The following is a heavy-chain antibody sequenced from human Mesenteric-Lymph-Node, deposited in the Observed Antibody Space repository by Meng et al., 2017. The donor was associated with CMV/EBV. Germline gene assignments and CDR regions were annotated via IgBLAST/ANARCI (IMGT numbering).Heavy chain of an antibody. D-gene: IGHD2-2*01. CDR3: AKDLLNRDVVIVPAAQGGDGFDI. CDR1: GFTFSSYG. Sequence: GGSLRLSCAASGFTFSSYGMHWVRQAPGKGLEWVAFIRYDGSNKYYADSVKGRFTISRDNSKNTLYLQMNSLRAEDTAVYYCAKDLLNRDVVIVPAAQGGDGFDIWGQGTMVTVSS. CDR2: IRYDGSNK. J-gene: IGHJ3*02. V-gene: IGHV3-30*02.